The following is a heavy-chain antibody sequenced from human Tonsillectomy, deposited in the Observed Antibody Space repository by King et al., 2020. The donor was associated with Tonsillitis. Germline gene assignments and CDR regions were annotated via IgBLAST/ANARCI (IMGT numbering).Heavy chain of an antibody. CDR1: GFTFDDYA. Sequence: VQLVESGGGLVQPGRSLRLSCAASGFTFDDYAMHWVRQAPGKGLEGVSGISWNSGSIGQADSVKGRFTISRDNAKNSLCLQMNSLRAEDTALYYCAKSRMATTNWDAFDIWGQGTMVTVSS. D-gene: IGHD5-24*01. V-gene: IGHV3-9*01. CDR3: AKSRMATTNWDAFDI. J-gene: IGHJ3*02. CDR2: ISWNSGSI.